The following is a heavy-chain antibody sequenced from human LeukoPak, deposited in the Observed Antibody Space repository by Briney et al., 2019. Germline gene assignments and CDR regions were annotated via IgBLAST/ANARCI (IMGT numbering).Heavy chain of an antibody. Sequence: GGSLRLSCAASIFTFSNYAMSWVRQAPGKGLEWVSTISGSAGETYYADSVKGRFTISRDNSKNTLFLQMNSLRAEDTAVYYCARGSTASFDPWGQGTLVAVSS. J-gene: IGHJ5*02. CDR3: ARGSTASFDP. CDR1: IFTFSNYA. V-gene: IGHV3-23*01. CDR2: ISGSAGET. D-gene: IGHD2-2*01.